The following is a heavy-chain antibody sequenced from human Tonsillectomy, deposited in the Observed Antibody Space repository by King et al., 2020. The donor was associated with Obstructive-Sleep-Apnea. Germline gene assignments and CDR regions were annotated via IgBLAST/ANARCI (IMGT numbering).Heavy chain of an antibody. J-gene: IGHJ6*02. CDR3: ARPRGSSRYYFYGLNV. V-gene: IGHV5-10-1*03. D-gene: IGHD6-13*01. CDR2: LDPSDSYT. Sequence: QLVQSGAEVKKPGESLRISCKGSGYSFPNYWITWVRQMPGKGLEWMGRLDPSDSYTNYSPSFQGHVTISADKSINTAYLQWGSLKASDTAIYYCARPRGSSRYYFYGLNVWGQGTTVTVSS. CDR1: GYSFPNYW.